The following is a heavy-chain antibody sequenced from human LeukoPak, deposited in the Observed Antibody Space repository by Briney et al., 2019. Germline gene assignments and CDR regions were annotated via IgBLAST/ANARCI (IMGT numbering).Heavy chain of an antibody. CDR2: IKQDGSEK. V-gene: IGHV3-7*01. J-gene: IGHJ4*02. Sequence: GGSLRLSCAASGFTFSSYWMSRVRQAPGKGLEWVANIKQDGSEKYYVDSVKGRFTISRDNAKNSLYLQMNSLRAEDTAVYYCARAPSGWYGSDFDYWGQGTLVTVSS. CDR3: ARAPSGWYGSDFDY. CDR1: GFTFSSYW. D-gene: IGHD6-19*01.